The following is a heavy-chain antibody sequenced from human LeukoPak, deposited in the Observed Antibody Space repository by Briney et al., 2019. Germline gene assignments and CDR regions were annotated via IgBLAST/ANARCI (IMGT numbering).Heavy chain of an antibody. V-gene: IGHV3-23*01. CDR3: AKDLHSTSCWDY. CDR1: GFTFSSYA. D-gene: IGHD2-2*01. CDR2: ISGSGGST. J-gene: IGHJ4*02. Sequence: GGSLRLSCAASGFTFSSYAMSWVRQAPGKGLEWVSAISGSGGSTYYADSVKGRFTISRDNSKNTLYLQMNSLRAEDTAVHYCAKDLHSTSCWDYWGQGTLVTVSS.